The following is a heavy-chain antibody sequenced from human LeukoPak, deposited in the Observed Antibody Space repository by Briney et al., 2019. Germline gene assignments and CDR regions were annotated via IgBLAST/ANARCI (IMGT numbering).Heavy chain of an antibody. CDR3: ASTSGSYYSHFDF. D-gene: IGHD1-26*01. CDR1: GGSISSGSYY. CDR2: IYTSGST. Sequence: PSQTLSLTCTVSGGSISSGSYYWSWIRQPAGKGLEWIGRIYTSGSTNYNPSLKSRVTISVDTSKNQFSLKLSSVTAADTAVYYCASTSGSYYSHFDFWGQGTLVTVSS. V-gene: IGHV4-61*02. J-gene: IGHJ4*02.